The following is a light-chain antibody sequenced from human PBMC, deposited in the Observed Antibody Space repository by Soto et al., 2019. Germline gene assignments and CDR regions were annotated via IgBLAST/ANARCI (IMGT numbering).Light chain of an antibody. CDR2: LGS. CDR3: MQALQIPWT. V-gene: IGKV2-28*01. J-gene: IGKJ1*01. CDR1: QSLLHKNGNNY. Sequence: EIVMTQSPLSLPVTPGEPASISCRSSQSLLHKNGNNYFNWYLQKPGQSPQHLIYLGSKRASGVPARFSGSGSGTDFTLRISSVEAEDVGVYYCMQALQIPWTFGQGTRVE.